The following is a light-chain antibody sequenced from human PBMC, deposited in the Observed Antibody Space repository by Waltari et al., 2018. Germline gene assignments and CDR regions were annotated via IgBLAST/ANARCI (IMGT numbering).Light chain of an antibody. CDR2: ATS. CDR1: QTIDRS. Sequence: DIQMTQSPSSLSASVGDRVTITCRASQTIDRSLNWYQQIPGKAPKLLIFATSTLQSGVPSRFSGSGSGTDFTLTIDSLQPEDFATYYCQQSYSIPLTFGGGTKVESK. CDR3: QQSYSIPLT. J-gene: IGKJ4*01. V-gene: IGKV1-39*01.